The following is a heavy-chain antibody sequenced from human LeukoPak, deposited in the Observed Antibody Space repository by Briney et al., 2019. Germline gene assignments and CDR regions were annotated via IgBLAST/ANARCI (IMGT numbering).Heavy chain of an antibody. D-gene: IGHD6-13*01. CDR3: AKEDAAAGPPSYYYYGMDV. V-gene: IGHV3-30*19. CDR2: ISDDGSNK. CDR1: GFIFTSYG. Sequence: GGSLRLSCATSGFIFTSYGIHWVRQAPGKGLEWVAVISDDGSNKNYADSVKGRFTISRDNSKNTVYLQMNGLRAEDTAVYYCAKEDAAAGPPSYYYYGMDVWGQGTTVTVSS. J-gene: IGHJ6*02.